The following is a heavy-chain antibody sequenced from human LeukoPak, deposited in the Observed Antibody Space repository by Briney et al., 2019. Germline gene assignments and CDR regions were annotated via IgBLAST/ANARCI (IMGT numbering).Heavy chain of an antibody. Sequence: GGSLRLSCAASGFTFRSFTMHWVRQTPGKGLEWVAGISYDGTNKYYPESVKGRFTISRDNSKNTVYLQMNSLRAEDTAVYYCARGWGIIVPALIGGIYFDYWGQGTLVSVSS. V-gene: IGHV3-30-3*01. D-gene: IGHD2-2*01. CDR1: GFTFRSFT. J-gene: IGHJ4*02. CDR2: ISYDGTNK. CDR3: ARGWGIIVPALIGGIYFDY.